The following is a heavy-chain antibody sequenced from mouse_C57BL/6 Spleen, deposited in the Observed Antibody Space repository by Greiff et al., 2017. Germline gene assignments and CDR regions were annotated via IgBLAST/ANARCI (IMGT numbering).Heavy chain of an antibody. CDR2: IYPGDGDT. V-gene: IGHV1-80*01. CDR1: GYAFSSYW. CDR3: ARPYYGPYYAMDY. D-gene: IGHD2-10*01. Sequence: LVESGAELVKPGASVKISCKASGYAFSSYWMNWVKQRPGKGLEWIGQIYPGDGDTNYNGKFKGKATLTADKSSSTAYMQLSSLTSEDSAVYFCARPYYGPYYAMDYWGQGTSVTVSS. J-gene: IGHJ4*01.